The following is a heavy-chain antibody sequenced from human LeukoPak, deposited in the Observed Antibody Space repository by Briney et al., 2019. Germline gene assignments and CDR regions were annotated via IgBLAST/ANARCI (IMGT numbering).Heavy chain of an antibody. J-gene: IGHJ4*02. CDR1: GFTVSSNY. V-gene: IGHV3-66*02. Sequence: GGSLRLSCAASGFTVSSNYMSWVRQAPGKGLEWISVVYSGVSTFYADSVKGRFTISRDNSKNTLYLQMNSLRAEDTAVYYCARVSGEISSFDYWGQGTLVTVSS. CDR2: VYSGVST. D-gene: IGHD2-21*01. CDR3: ARVSGEISSFDY.